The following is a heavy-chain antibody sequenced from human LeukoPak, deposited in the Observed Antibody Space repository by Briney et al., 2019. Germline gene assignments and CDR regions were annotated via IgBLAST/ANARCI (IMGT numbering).Heavy chain of an antibody. D-gene: IGHD3-22*01. V-gene: IGHV5-51*01. Sequence: ESLKISXXXXGYSFTXYWIGWVRQMPGKGLEWMGIIYPGDSDTRYSPSFQGQVTISADKSISTAYLQWSSLKASDTAMYYCARLDSSGYYFDYWGQGTLVTVSS. CDR1: GYSFTXYW. CDR2: IYPGDSDT. J-gene: IGHJ4*02. CDR3: ARLDSSGYYFDY.